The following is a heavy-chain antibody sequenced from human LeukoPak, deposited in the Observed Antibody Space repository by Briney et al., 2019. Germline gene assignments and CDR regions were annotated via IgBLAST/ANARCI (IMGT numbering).Heavy chain of an antibody. Sequence: ASVKVSCKASGYTFTSYGISWVRQAPGQGLEWMGWINPNSGGTNYAQKFQGWVTMTRDTSISTAYMELSRLRSDDTAVYYCARALAYGDYVPWGQGTLVTVSS. J-gene: IGHJ5*02. CDR3: ARALAYGDYVP. V-gene: IGHV1-2*04. CDR2: INPNSGGT. CDR1: GYTFTSYG. D-gene: IGHD4-17*01.